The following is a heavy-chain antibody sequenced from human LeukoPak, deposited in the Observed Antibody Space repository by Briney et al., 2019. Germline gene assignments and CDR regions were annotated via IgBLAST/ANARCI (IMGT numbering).Heavy chain of an antibody. CDR1: GGSISSGGYY. CDR2: IYYSGST. Sequence: PSETLSLTCTVSGGSISSGGYYWSWIRQHPGKGLEWIGYIYYSGSTYYNPSFKSRVTISVDTSKNQFSLKLSSVTAADTAVYYCARIGYGRPFDYWGQGTLVTVSS. CDR3: ARIGYGRPFDY. J-gene: IGHJ4*02. V-gene: IGHV4-31*03. D-gene: IGHD5-18*01.